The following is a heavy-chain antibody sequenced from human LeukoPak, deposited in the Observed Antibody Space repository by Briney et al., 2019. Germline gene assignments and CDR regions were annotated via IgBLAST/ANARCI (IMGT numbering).Heavy chain of an antibody. CDR3: AKSGGYGLIDY. D-gene: IGHD1-26*01. CDR2: IYYSGST. Sequence: KASETLSLTCTVSGGSISSSNYYWGWIRQPPGKGLEWIGSIYYSGSTYYNPSLKSRVTISVDTSKNQFSLKLSSVTAADTAIYYCAKSGGYGLIDYWGQGTLVTVSS. CDR1: GGSISSSNYY. V-gene: IGHV4-39*01. J-gene: IGHJ4*02.